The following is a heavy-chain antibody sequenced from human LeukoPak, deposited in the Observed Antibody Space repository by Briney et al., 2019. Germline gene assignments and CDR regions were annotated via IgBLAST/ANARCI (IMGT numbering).Heavy chain of an antibody. CDR2: ISSSSSTI. D-gene: IGHD4-23*01. J-gene: IGHJ4*02. Sequence: PGGSLRLSCAASGFTFSSYSMNWVRQAPGKGLEWVSYISSSSSTIYYADSVKGRFTISRDNAKNSLYLQMNSLRAEDTAVYYCAREEHRWYQMRGDFDYWGQGALVTVSS. CDR3: AREEHRWYQMRGDFDY. CDR1: GFTFSSYS. V-gene: IGHV3-48*01.